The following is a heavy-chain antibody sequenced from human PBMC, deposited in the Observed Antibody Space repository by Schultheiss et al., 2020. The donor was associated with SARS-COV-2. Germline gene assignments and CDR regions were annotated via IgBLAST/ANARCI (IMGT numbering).Heavy chain of an antibody. V-gene: IGHV4-59*12. CDR2: IYYSGRI. D-gene: IGHD5-24*01. Sequence: SETLSLTCAVYGGSFSGYYWSWIRQPPGKGLEWIGYIYYSGRINYNPSLKSRVTISVDTSKNQFSLKLSSVTAADTAVYYCAREEMATIGYYYYGMDVWGQGTTVTVSS. CDR1: GGSFSGYY. J-gene: IGHJ6*02. CDR3: AREEMATIGYYYYGMDV.